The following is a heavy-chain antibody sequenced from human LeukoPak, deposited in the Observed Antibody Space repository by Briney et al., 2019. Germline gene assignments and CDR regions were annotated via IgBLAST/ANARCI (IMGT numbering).Heavy chain of an antibody. J-gene: IGHJ4*02. D-gene: IGHD3-10*01. CDR2: IHHSGST. V-gene: IGHV4-38-2*02. Sequence: SETLSLTCTVSGYFISSGYYWGWIRQPPGKGLQWIGSIHHSGSTYYNPSLKSRVTISVDTSKNQFSLKLSSVTAADTAVYYCAREFGAPDYWGQGTLVSVSS. CDR1: GYFISSGYY. CDR3: AREFGAPDY.